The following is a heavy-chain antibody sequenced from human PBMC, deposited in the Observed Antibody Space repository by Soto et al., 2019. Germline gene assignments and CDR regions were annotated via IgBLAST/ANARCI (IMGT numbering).Heavy chain of an antibody. Sequence: QVQMVESGGGVAQPGRSLRLSCAASGFSFSSFGMHWVSQTPGKGLEWVALIWSDGIYKYYVDSVKGRFTISRDNSKKTLYLQMNRLRAEDTAVYYCARDFSGSKTEIDYWGQGTLVNVSS. CDR3: ARDFSGSKTEIDY. CDR1: GFSFSSFG. D-gene: IGHD3-22*01. CDR2: IWSDGIYK. V-gene: IGHV3-33*01. J-gene: IGHJ4*02.